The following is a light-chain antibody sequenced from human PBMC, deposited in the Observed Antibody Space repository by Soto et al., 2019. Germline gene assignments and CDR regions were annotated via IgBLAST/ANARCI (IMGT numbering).Light chain of an antibody. Sequence: DLQMTQSPSTLSASVGDRVTITCRASQSISSWLAWYQQKPGKAPKLLIYKASSLESGVPSRFSGSGSGTEFTLTISSLQPDDFATYYCQQYNSYIALTFGGGTKVEIK. CDR1: QSISSW. CDR2: KAS. CDR3: QQYNSYIALT. V-gene: IGKV1-5*03. J-gene: IGKJ4*01.